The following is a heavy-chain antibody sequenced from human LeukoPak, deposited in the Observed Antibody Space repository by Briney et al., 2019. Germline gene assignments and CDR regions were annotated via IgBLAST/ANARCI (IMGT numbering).Heavy chain of an antibody. CDR3: ARAYATWLYEVNGAFDI. J-gene: IGHJ3*02. CDR2: ISYDGSNK. CDR1: GFTFSSYA. Sequence: PGRSLRLSCAASGFTFSSYAMHWVRQAPGKGLEWVAVISYDGSNKYYADSVKGRLTISRDNSKNTLYLQMNSLRAEDTAVYYCARAYATWLYEVNGAFDIWGQGTMVTVSS. D-gene: IGHD2-8*01. V-gene: IGHV3-30-3*01.